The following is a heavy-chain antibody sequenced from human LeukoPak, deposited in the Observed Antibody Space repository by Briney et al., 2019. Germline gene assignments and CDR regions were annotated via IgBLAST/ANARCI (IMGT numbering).Heavy chain of an antibody. CDR1: GYTFTSYD. J-gene: IGHJ4*02. D-gene: IGHD6-19*01. Sequence: ASVKVSCKASGYTFTSYDINWVRQATGQGLEWMGIINPSGGSTSYAQKFQGRVTMTRDTSISTAYMELSRLRSDDTAVYYCAGVDGSGWSIDYWGQGTLVTVSS. CDR2: INPSGGST. V-gene: IGHV1-46*01. CDR3: AGVDGSGWSIDY.